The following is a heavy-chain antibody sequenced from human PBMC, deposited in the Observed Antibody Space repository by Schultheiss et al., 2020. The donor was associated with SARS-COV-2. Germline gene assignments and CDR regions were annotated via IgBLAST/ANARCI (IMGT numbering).Heavy chain of an antibody. CDR1: GFTFSSYG. CDR3: ARDHSGSYYYFDY. D-gene: IGHD1-26*01. J-gene: IGHJ4*02. V-gene: IGHV3-33*01. Sequence: GGSLRLSCAASGFTFSSYGMHWVRQAPGKGLEWVAVIWYDGSNKYYADSVKGRFTISRDNSKNTLYLQMNSLRAEDTAVYYCARDHSGSYYYFDYWGQGTLVTVSS. CDR2: IWYDGSNK.